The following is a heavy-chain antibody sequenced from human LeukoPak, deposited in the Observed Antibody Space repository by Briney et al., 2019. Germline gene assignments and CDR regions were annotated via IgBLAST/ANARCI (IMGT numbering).Heavy chain of an antibody. CDR3: ASSDSGSYGALDY. V-gene: IGHV3-30-3*01. CDR2: ISYDGSNK. Sequence: GGSLRLSCAASGFTFSSYAMHWVRQAPGKGLEWVAVISYDGSNKYYADSVKGRFTISRDNSKNTLYLQMNSLRAEDTAVYYCASSDSGSYGALDYWGQGTLVTVSS. CDR1: GFTFSSYA. D-gene: IGHD1-26*01. J-gene: IGHJ4*02.